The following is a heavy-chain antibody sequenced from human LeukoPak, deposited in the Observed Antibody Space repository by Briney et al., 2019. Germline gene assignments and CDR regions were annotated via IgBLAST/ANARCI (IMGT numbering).Heavy chain of an antibody. CDR1: GFTFSDYY. CDR2: ISSSGSTI. Sequence: PGGSLRLSCAASGFTFSDYYMSWIRQAPGKGLEWVPYISSSGSTIYYADSVKGRSTISRDNAKNSLYLQMNSLRAEDTAVYYCASSGGYDPVFDYWGQGTLVTVSS. D-gene: IGHD2-8*02. CDR3: ASSGGYDPVFDY. V-gene: IGHV3-11*01. J-gene: IGHJ4*02.